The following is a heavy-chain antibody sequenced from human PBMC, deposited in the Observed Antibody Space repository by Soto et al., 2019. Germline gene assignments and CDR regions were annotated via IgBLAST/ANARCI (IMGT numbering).Heavy chain of an antibody. J-gene: IGHJ4*02. D-gene: IGHD1-26*01. V-gene: IGHV4-59*01. CDR3: ARDPVGVTHFDY. CDR1: SISTYY. CDR2: LYYMGRT. Sequence: QVQLQASGLGLVKPSETLSLTCTVGSISTYYWNWIRHPPGKGLEWIGYLYYMGRTIYNTSLKSRVTMSIDTSKNQFSLKLSSVTGADTAVDYCARDPVGVTHFDYWCQGALVTVSS.